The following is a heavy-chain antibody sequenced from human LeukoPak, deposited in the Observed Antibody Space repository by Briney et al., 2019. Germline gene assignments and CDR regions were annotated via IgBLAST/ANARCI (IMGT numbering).Heavy chain of an antibody. CDR1: GFTFSNYG. Sequence: GGSLRLSCAASGFTFSNYGMHWVRQAPGKGLEWVAVIWYDGSNKYYADSVKGRFTISRDNSKNTLYLQMNSLRAEDTAVYYCASSRSRLYFDYWGRGTLVTVSS. V-gene: IGHV3-33*01. J-gene: IGHJ4*02. CDR2: IWYDGSNK. D-gene: IGHD6-13*01. CDR3: ASSRSRLYFDY.